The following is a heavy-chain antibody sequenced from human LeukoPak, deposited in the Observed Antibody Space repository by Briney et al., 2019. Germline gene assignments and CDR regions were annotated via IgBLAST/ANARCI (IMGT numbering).Heavy chain of an antibody. Sequence: PSETLSLTCTVSGGSISSYYWSWIRQPPGKGLEWIGYIYTSGSTNYNPSLKSRVTISVDTSKNQFSLKLSSVTAADTAVYYCARRDSSGWYRNDAFDIWGQGTMVTLSS. CDR3: ARRDSSGWYRNDAFDI. J-gene: IGHJ3*02. D-gene: IGHD6-19*01. V-gene: IGHV4-4*09. CDR1: GGSISSYY. CDR2: IYTSGST.